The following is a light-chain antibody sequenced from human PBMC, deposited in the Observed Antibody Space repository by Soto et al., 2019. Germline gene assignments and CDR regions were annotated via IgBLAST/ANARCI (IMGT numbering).Light chain of an antibody. J-gene: IGKJ2*01. CDR2: GAS. V-gene: IGKV3-20*01. CDR3: QQYGSSPRVYT. Sequence: EIVLTQSPGTLSLSPGERATLSCRASQSVSSSYLACYQQKPGQAPRLLIYGASGRATGIPDRFSGSGSGTDFTLTISRLEPEDFAVYYCQQYGSSPRVYTFGQGTKLEIK. CDR1: QSVSSSY.